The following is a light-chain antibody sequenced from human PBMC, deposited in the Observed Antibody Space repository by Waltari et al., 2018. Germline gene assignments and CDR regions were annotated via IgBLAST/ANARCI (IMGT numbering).Light chain of an antibody. CDR3: SSWTGSPV. V-gene: IGLV2-18*02. CDR1: NSDFGSYNR. J-gene: IGLJ3*02. Sequence: QSALTQPPSVSGSPGQTVTITCTGTNSDFGSYNRVSWYQKPPGTAPKLVIYEVNNRPAGGPDRFSGSRSGSTASLPSSGLQAEDEADYYCSSWTGSPVFGGGTKLTVL. CDR2: EVN.